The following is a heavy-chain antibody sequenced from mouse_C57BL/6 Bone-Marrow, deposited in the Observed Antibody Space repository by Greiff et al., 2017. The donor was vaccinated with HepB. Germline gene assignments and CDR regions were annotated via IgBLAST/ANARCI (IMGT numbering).Heavy chain of an antibody. CDR3: ARVPSYGPTWYFDV. CDR2: ISYDGSN. V-gene: IGHV3-6*01. CDR1: GYSITSGYY. D-gene: IGHD2-10*01. Sequence: EVKLVESGPGLVKPSQSLSLTCSVTGYSITSGYYWNWIRQFPGNKLEWMGYISYDGSNNYNPSLKNRISITRDTSKNQFFLKLNSVTTEDTATYYCARVPSYGPTWYFDVWGTGTTVTVSS. J-gene: IGHJ1*03.